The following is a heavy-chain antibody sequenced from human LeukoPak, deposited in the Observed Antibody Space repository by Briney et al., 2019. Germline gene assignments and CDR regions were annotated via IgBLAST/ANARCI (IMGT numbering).Heavy chain of an antibody. CDR2: IVVGSGNT. CDR3: AAGIRGDPYNWFDP. Sequence: SVKGSCKTSGFTFTTSAIQWVRQARGQRLEWIGWIVVGSGNTNYAQKFQERVTMTRDTSTSTAYMELSSLRSEDTAVYYCAAGIRGDPYNWFDPWGQGTLVTVSS. V-gene: IGHV1-58*02. J-gene: IGHJ5*02. D-gene: IGHD2/OR15-2a*01. CDR1: GFTFTTSA.